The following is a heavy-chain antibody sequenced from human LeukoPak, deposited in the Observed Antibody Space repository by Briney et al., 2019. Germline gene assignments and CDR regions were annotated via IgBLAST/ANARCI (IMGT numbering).Heavy chain of an antibody. CDR2: IWYDGSNK. J-gene: IGHJ6*02. Sequence: GGSLRLSCAASGSTFSSYGMHWVRQAPGKGLEWVAVIWYDGSNKYYADSVKGRFTISRDNSKNTLYLQMNSLRAEDTALYYCARAAGTYYYYGMDVWGQGTTVTVSS. D-gene: IGHD6-13*01. CDR1: GSTFSSYG. V-gene: IGHV3-33*01. CDR3: ARAAGTYYYYGMDV.